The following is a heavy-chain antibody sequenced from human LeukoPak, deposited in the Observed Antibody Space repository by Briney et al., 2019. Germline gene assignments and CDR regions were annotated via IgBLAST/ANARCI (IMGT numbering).Heavy chain of an antibody. J-gene: IGHJ4*02. CDR3: TTGPWFGYDY. Sequence: GGSLRLSCAASGFTFSGAWMGWVRQAPGKGLEWVGRIRTKTDGGTTDYAAPVKGRFTISRDDSRNTLYLQMNSLKTEDTAVYFCTTGPWFGYDYWGQGTLVTVSS. CDR2: IRTKTDGGTT. CDR1: GFTFSGAW. D-gene: IGHD3-10*01. V-gene: IGHV3-15*01.